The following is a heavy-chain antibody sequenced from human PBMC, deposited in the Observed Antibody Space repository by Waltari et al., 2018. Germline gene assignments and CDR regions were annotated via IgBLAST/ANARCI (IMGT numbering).Heavy chain of an antibody. Sequence: EVQLLESGGGLVQPGGSLRLSCAASGFTFSSYAMSWVRQAPGKGLEWVSVSYSGGSTYYADSVKGRFTISRDNSKNTLYLQMNSLRAEDTAVYYCAKDGCGGDCYWSWFDPWGQGTLVTVSS. CDR1: GFTFSSYA. CDR3: AKDGCGGDCYWSWFDP. V-gene: IGHV3-23*03. D-gene: IGHD2-21*01. CDR2: SYSGGST. J-gene: IGHJ5*02.